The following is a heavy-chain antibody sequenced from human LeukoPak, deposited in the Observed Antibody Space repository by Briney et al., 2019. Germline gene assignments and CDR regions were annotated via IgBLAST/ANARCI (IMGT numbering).Heavy chain of an antibody. Sequence: RRSLRLSCAASGFTFSSYAMHWVRQAPGKGLEWVAVISYDGSNKYYADSVKGRFTISRDNSKNTLYLQMNSLRAEDTAVYYCASPFLGSYIPLNWGQGTLVTVSS. CDR1: GFTFSSYA. CDR3: ASPFLGSYIPLN. D-gene: IGHD1-26*01. V-gene: IGHV3-30-3*01. CDR2: ISYDGSNK. J-gene: IGHJ4*02.